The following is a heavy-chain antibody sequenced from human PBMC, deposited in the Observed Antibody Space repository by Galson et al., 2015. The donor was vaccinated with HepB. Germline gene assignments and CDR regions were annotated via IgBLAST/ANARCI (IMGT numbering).Heavy chain of an antibody. CDR3: AREVPYSSGWYGGDY. CDR1: GYTFTGYY. J-gene: IGHJ4*02. V-gene: IGHV1-2*02. Sequence: SVKVSCKASGYTFTGYYMHWVRQAPGQGLEWMGWINPNSGGTNYAQKFQGRVTMTRDTSISTAYMELSRLRSDDTAVYYCAREVPYSSGWYGGDYWGQGTLVTVSS. D-gene: IGHD6-19*01. CDR2: INPNSGGT.